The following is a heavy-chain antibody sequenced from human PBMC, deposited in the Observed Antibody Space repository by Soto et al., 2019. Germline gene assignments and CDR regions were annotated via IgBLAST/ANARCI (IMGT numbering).Heavy chain of an antibody. CDR3: ATSYGSGYRAFDY. Sequence: SVKVSCKASGGTFSSYAISWVRQAPGQGLEWMGGIIPIFGTANYAQKFQGRVTITADESTSTAYMELSSLRSEDTAMYYCATSYGSGYRAFDYWGQGALVTVSS. CDR2: IIPIFGTA. J-gene: IGHJ4*02. V-gene: IGHV1-69*13. D-gene: IGHD3-10*01. CDR1: GGTFSSYA.